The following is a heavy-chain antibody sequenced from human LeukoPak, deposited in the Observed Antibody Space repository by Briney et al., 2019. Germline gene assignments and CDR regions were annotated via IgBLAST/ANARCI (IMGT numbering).Heavy chain of an antibody. CDR3: ARGHFDSSGYYFDY. J-gene: IGHJ4*02. V-gene: IGHV1-46*01. CDR2: LNPSGGST. Sequence: PSAKLSCKTSGYTSTSYSMPWVCQAPGPRLERMGILNPSGGSTTYAQKFQGRVTLTRATSTSTLYMELSSLISEDTAFYYCARGHFDSSGYYFDYGGQGTLATVSS. CDR1: GYTSTSYS. D-gene: IGHD3-22*01.